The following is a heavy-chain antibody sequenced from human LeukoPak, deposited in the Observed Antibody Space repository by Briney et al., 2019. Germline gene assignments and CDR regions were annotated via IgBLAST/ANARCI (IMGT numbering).Heavy chain of an antibody. Sequence: TGGSLRLSCAASGFTFSSYAMSWVRQAPGKGLEWVSAISGSGGSTYYADSVKGRFTISRDNSKNTLYLQMNSLRAEDTAVYYCAKDLVTYSGYEEYYFDYWGQGTLVTVSS. CDR1: GFTFSSYA. V-gene: IGHV3-23*01. D-gene: IGHD5-12*01. CDR3: AKDLVTYSGYEEYYFDY. J-gene: IGHJ4*02. CDR2: ISGSGGST.